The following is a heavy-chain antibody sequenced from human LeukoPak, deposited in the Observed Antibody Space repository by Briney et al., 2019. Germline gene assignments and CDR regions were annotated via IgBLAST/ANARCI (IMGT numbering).Heavy chain of an antibody. V-gene: IGHV3-7*01. CDR1: GFSFSAHW. Sequence: GGSLRLSCAASGFSFSAHWMTWVRQAPGTGLEWVANINPAGSETYYVAPVKGRFSISRDNAKNLVYLQMKTLKAEDTAVYHCARFGYVAAVDVWGQGTPVT. D-gene: IGHD2-15*01. CDR2: INPAGSET. CDR3: ARFGYVAAVDV. J-gene: IGHJ4*02.